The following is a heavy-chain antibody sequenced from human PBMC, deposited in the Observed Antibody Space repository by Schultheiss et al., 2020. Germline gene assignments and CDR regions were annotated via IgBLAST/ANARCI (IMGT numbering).Heavy chain of an antibody. CDR3: AKDISPVRTGYFQH. J-gene: IGHJ1*01. CDR1: GFTFDDYA. D-gene: IGHD1-1*01. Sequence: SMKIACAASGFTFDDYAMHWVRQAPGKGLEWVSGISWNSGSIGYADSVKGRFTISRDNAKNSLYLQMNSLRAEDTALYYCAKDISPVRTGYFQHWGQGTLVTVSS. V-gene: IGHV3-9*01. CDR2: ISWNSGSI.